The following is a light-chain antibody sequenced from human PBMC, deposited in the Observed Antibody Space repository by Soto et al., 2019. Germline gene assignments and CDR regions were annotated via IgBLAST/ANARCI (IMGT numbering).Light chain of an antibody. Sequence: DIQMTQSPSTLSASVGDRVTITCRASQSISSWLAWYQQKPGKAPKLLIYDASSLESVVPSRFSGSGSGTEFTLTISSLQPDDFATYYCQHKTFGQGTKV. J-gene: IGKJ1*01. CDR3: QHKT. CDR2: DAS. CDR1: QSISSW. V-gene: IGKV1-5*01.